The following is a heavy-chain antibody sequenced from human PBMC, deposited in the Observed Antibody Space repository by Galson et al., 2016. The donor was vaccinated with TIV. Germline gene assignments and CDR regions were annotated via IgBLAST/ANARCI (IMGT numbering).Heavy chain of an antibody. D-gene: IGHD1-14*01. CDR2: IWYDGTNK. Sequence: SLRLSCAASEFTFSNFVMHWVPQAPGRGLEWVALIWYDGTNKYYENSVKGRFTISRDNSKNSLYLQMSSLRVEDMGVYYCARDRGNRGIIDYWGQGTLVTVSS. J-gene: IGHJ4*02. V-gene: IGHV3-33*01. CDR3: ARDRGNRGIIDY. CDR1: EFTFSNFV.